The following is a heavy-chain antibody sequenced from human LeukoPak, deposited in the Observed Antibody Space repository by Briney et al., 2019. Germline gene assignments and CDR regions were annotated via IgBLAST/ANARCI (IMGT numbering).Heavy chain of an antibody. Sequence: ASVKLCCSAAGYTFTGYYMHRVRPAPGQGLEWMGWINPYSGATNYAQKFQGRVTMTRDTSISTAYMDLSSLKSDDTAVYYCARAYIGNDLFSYYWGQGTLVTVSS. V-gene: IGHV1-2*02. J-gene: IGHJ4*02. CDR3: ARAYIGNDLFSYY. D-gene: IGHD5-12*01. CDR1: GYTFTGYY. CDR2: INPYSGAT.